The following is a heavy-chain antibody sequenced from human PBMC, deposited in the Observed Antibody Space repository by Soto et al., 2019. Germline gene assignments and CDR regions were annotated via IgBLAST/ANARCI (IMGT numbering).Heavy chain of an antibody. CDR1: GYSLSTTGVG. D-gene: IGHD6-13*01. V-gene: IGHV2-5*01. CDR2: IYWHDDK. CDR3: AHRGGAAVGLYYFDY. J-gene: IGHJ4*02. Sequence: SGPTLVNPTQPLTLTCALSGYSLSTTGVGVGWIRQPPGKALEWLALIYWHDDKRYSSSLRSRLTITKDTSKNQVVLTMTNVDPVDTATYYCAHRGGAAVGLYYFDYWGPGTLVTVSS.